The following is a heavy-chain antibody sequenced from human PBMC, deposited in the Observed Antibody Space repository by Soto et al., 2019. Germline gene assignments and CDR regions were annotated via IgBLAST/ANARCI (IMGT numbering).Heavy chain of an antibody. D-gene: IGHD2-15*01. Sequence: KLSETLSLTCAVYGWSFSGYYWSWIRQPPGKGLEWIGEINHSGSTNYNPSLKSRVTISVDTSKNQFSLKLSSVTAADTAVYYCAQGRPNCSGGSCYFRGAFDIWGQGTMVTVSS. CDR3: AQGRPNCSGGSCYFRGAFDI. J-gene: IGHJ3*02. CDR2: INHSGST. CDR1: GWSFSGYY. V-gene: IGHV4-34*01.